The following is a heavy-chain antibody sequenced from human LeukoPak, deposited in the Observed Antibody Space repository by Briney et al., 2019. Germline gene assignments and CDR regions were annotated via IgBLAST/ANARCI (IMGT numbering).Heavy chain of an antibody. V-gene: IGHV4-61*02. Sequence: SETLSLTCTVSGGSINSGSYYWSWIRQPAGKGLEWIGRIYTSGSTNYNPSLKSRVTISVDTSKNQFSLKLSSVTAADTAVYYCARGGFGVVISPSYYYDYMDVWGKGTTVTVSS. CDR1: GGSINSGSYY. CDR2: IYTSGST. CDR3: ARGGFGVVISPSYYYDYMDV. D-gene: IGHD3-3*01. J-gene: IGHJ6*03.